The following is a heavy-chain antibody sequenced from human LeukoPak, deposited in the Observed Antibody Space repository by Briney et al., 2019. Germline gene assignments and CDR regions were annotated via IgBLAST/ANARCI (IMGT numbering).Heavy chain of an antibody. J-gene: IGHJ4*02. CDR3: ARGQTLTF. Sequence: GGSLRLSCAASGFTLSSYGMHWVRQAPGKGLEWVAFIRYNGNNKYYADSVKGRFTISRDNAKNALYLQMNSLRAEDTGVYFCARGQTLTFWGQGTLVTASS. CDR1: GFTLSSYG. V-gene: IGHV3-30*02. CDR2: IRYNGNNK.